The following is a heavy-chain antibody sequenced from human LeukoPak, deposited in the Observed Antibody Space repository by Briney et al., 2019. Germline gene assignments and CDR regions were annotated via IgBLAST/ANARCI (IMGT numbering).Heavy chain of an antibody. D-gene: IGHD3-3*01. CDR1: GGSISSYY. Sequence: SETLSLTCTVSGGSISSYYWSWIRQPPGKGLEWIGYIYYSGSTNYNPSLKSRVTISVDTSKNQFSLKLSSVTAADTAVYCCARHGVSDFWSGYYGNWFDPWGQGTLVTVSS. CDR3: ARHGVSDFWSGYYGNWFDP. V-gene: IGHV4-59*08. J-gene: IGHJ5*02. CDR2: IYYSGST.